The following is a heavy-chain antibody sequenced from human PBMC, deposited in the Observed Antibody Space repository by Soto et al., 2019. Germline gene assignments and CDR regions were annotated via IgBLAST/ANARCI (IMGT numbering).Heavy chain of an antibody. J-gene: IGHJ4*02. V-gene: IGHV3-23*01. Sequence: PGGSLRLSCAASGFTFSSYAMSWVRQAPGKGLEWVSAISGSGGSTYYADSVKGRFTISRGNSKNTLYLQMDSLRAEDTAVYYCAKGEVRGIIPSYFDYWGLGTLVTVS. CDR3: AKGEVRGIIPSYFDY. CDR1: GFTFSSYA. CDR2: ISGSGGST. D-gene: IGHD3-10*01.